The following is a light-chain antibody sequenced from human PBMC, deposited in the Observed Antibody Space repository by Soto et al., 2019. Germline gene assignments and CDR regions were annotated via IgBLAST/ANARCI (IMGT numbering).Light chain of an antibody. CDR2: DAS. V-gene: IGKV3-15*01. CDR1: QSVRSD. Sequence: EILMTQSPATLSVSPGERATLSCRASQSVRSDLAWYQQKPGQAPRLLIYDASTRATAIPARFSGDGSGTEFTLSISSLQPEDFAVYYCQQHSVWPPVLTFGGGTKVEIK. J-gene: IGKJ4*01. CDR3: QQHSVWPPVLT.